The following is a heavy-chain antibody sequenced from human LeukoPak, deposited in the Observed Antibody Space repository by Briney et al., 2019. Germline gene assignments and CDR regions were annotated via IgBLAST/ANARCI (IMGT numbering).Heavy chain of an antibody. CDR2: INPNSGGT. CDR1: GYTFTGYY. D-gene: IGHD3-9*01. Sequence: ASVKVSCKASGYTFTGYYMHWVRQAPGQGLEWMGWINPNSGGTNYAQKFQGRVTMTRDTSISTAYMELSRLRSDDTAVYYCAGFGYYDILTGYHEYCSGGSCHGDFDYWGQGTLVTVSS. V-gene: IGHV1-2*02. CDR3: AGFGYYDILTGYHEYCSGGSCHGDFDY. J-gene: IGHJ4*02.